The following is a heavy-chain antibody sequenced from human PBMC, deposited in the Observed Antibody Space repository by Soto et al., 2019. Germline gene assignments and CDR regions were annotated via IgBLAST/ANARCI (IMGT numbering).Heavy chain of an antibody. J-gene: IGHJ5*02. CDR2: IKQDGSEK. Sequence: GGSLRLSCAASGFTFSSYWMSWVRQAPGKGLEWVANIKQDGSEKYYVDSVKGRFTISRDNAKNSLYLQMNSLRAEDTAVYYCAREAPRGYSSSSGWFYPWGQGTLVTVSS. D-gene: IGHD6-6*01. V-gene: IGHV3-7*03. CDR1: GFTFSSYW. CDR3: AREAPRGYSSSSGWFYP.